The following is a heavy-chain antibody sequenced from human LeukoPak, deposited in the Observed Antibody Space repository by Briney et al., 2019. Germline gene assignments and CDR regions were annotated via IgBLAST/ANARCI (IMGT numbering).Heavy chain of an antibody. V-gene: IGHV3-30*02. CDR2: IRYDGSNK. Sequence: GGSLRLSCAASGFTFSSYGMYWVRQAPGKGLEWVAFIRYDGSNKYYADSVKGRFTISRDNAKNTLYLQMNSLRAEDTAVYYCAHGSMYQLDYWGQGTLVTVSS. CDR3: AHGSMYQLDY. J-gene: IGHJ4*02. CDR1: GFTFSSYG. D-gene: IGHD2-2*01.